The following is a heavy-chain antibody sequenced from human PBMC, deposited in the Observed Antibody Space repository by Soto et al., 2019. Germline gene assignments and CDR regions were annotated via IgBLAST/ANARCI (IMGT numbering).Heavy chain of an antibody. CDR1: GFTFSNYG. D-gene: IGHD3-10*01. CDR2: IWYDGSNK. J-gene: IGHJ4*02. Sequence: QVQLVESGGGVVQPGRSLRLSCAASGFTFSNYGMHWVRQAPGKGLEWVAVIWYDGSNKYYADSVEGRFTISRDNSKNTLYLQMNSLRVEDTAVYYCARGDDSGRAEWGQGTLVTVSS. CDR3: ARGDDSGRAE. V-gene: IGHV3-33*01.